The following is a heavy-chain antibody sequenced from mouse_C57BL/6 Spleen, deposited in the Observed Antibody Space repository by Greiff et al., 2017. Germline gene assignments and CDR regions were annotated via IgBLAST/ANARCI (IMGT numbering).Heavy chain of an antibody. J-gene: IGHJ3*01. D-gene: IGHD2-2*01. CDR1: GFNIKDYY. V-gene: IGHV14-1*01. CDR3: TDGYDGAWFAY. Sequence: EVKLVESGAELVRPGASVKLSCTASGFNIKDYYMHWVKPRPEQGLEWIGRIDPEDGDTEYAPKFQGKATMTADTSSNSAYLQLSSLTSEDTAVYYCTDGYDGAWFAYWGQGTLVTVSA. CDR2: IDPEDGDT.